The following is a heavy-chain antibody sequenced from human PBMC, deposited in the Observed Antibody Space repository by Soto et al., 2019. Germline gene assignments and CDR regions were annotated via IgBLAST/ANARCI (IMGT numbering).Heavy chain of an antibody. CDR3: AHIVVAGLGYYFDY. CDR1: GFSLSSTRMA. J-gene: IGHJ4*02. D-gene: IGHD6-19*01. CDR2: IYWDDDK. V-gene: IGHV2-5*02. Sequence: QITLKESGPPLVKPTQTLTLTCTFSGFSLSSTRMAVGWIRQPPGKALEWLALIYWDDDKRYSPFLNSRLTLTKDTSKNQVVLTMSNMDPVDTARYYCAHIVVAGLGYYFDYWGQGTLVTVSS.